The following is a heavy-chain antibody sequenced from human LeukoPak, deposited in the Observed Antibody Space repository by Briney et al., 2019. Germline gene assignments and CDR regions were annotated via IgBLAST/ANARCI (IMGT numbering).Heavy chain of an antibody. CDR2: ISGSGGST. Sequence: GGSLRLSCAASGFTFSSYATSWVRQAPGKGLEWVSAISGSGGSTYYADSVKGRFTISRDNSKNTLYLQMNSLRAEDTAVYYCAKHRTYYYDSSGYYFDYWGQGTLVTVSS. D-gene: IGHD3-22*01. V-gene: IGHV3-23*01. CDR3: AKHRTYYYDSSGYYFDY. J-gene: IGHJ4*02. CDR1: GFTFSSYA.